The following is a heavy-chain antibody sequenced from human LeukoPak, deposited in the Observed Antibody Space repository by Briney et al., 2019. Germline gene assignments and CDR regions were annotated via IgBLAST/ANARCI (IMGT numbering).Heavy chain of an antibody. CDR3: ARGESSSWVLWAPSQ. Sequence: SETLSLTCTVSGGSISSGSYYWSWIRQPAGKGLEWIGRIYTSGSTNYNPSLKSRVTISVDTSKNQFSLKLSSVTAADTAVYYCARGESSSWVLWAPSQWGQGTLVTVSS. CDR2: IYTSGST. V-gene: IGHV4-61*02. D-gene: IGHD6-13*01. CDR1: GGSISSGSYY. J-gene: IGHJ4*02.